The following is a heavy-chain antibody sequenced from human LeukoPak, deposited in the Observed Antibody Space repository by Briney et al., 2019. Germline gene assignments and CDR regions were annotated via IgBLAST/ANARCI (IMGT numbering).Heavy chain of an antibody. V-gene: IGHV3-74*01. CDR2: ITGDGSST. CDR3: VKKGNNWSPRFDP. Sequence: GGSLRLSCAASGFTFSSYAIHWVRQAPGKGLVWVSRITGDGSSTSYADSVRGRFTISRDNSDNFLYLQLTSLTAEDTAVYHCVKKGNNWSPRFDPWGQGTLVVVSS. CDR1: GFTFSSYA. J-gene: IGHJ5*02.